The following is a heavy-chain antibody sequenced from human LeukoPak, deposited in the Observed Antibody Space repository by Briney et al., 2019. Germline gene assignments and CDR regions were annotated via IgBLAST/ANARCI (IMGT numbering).Heavy chain of an antibody. CDR3: AKDPLYGDYGIDY. D-gene: IGHD4-17*01. CDR1: GFTFSGYG. Sequence: GGSLRLSCAASGFTFSGYGMHWVRQAPGKGLEWVAVISSDGSNQYYEDSVKGRFIISRDNSKNTLYLQMNSLSTEDTAVYYCAKDPLYGDYGIDYWGQGTLVTVSS. V-gene: IGHV3-30*18. J-gene: IGHJ4*02. CDR2: ISSDGSNQ.